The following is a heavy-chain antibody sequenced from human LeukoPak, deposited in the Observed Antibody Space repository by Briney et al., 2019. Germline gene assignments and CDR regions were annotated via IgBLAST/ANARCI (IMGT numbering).Heavy chain of an antibody. Sequence: GASVKVSCKASGGTFSSYAISWVRQAPGQGLEWMGRIIPIFGTANYAQKFQGRVTITTDESTSTAYMELSSLRSEDTAVYYCARDHRDFWSGPNWFGPWSQGTLVTVSS. D-gene: IGHD3-3*01. CDR3: ARDHRDFWSGPNWFGP. CDR1: GGTFSSYA. CDR2: IIPIFGTA. V-gene: IGHV1-69*05. J-gene: IGHJ5*02.